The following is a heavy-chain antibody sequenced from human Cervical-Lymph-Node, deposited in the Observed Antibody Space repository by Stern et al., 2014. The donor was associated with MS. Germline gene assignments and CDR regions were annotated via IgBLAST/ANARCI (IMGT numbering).Heavy chain of an antibody. V-gene: IGHV1-2*06. CDR3: ASGPYTMDV. Sequence: VHLVESGAEVKKPGASVKVSCKASGYSFTAYYMDWVRQAPGQGLEWMGRINPNSGVTDYARKFQGRVTMTRDTSITTAYMELSSLRSDDTAKYFCASGPYTMDVWGQGTTVTVSS. J-gene: IGHJ6*02. CDR1: GYSFTAYY. CDR2: INPNSGVT.